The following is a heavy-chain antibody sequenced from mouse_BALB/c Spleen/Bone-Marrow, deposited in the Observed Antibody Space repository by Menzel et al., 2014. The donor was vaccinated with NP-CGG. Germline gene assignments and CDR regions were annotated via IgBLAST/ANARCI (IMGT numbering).Heavy chain of an antibody. CDR1: GYTFTDFA. CDR3: ARGGASGLYYYARDH. D-gene: IGHD3-1*01. CDR2: ISPYYVDG. J-gene: IGHJ4*01. V-gene: IGHV1S137*01. Sequence: QVQLQQSGAELVRPGVSVKISCKGSGYTFTDFAIHWVKQSHTKSLEWIGAISPYYVDGGYNQKFKGKATMTIDRSSSTAYMELARPTSEDSAIYYCARGGASGLYYYARDHWGQGTSVTVSS.